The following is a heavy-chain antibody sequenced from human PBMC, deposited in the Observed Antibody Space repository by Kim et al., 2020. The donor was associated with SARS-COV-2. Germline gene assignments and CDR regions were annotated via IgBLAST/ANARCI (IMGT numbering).Heavy chain of an antibody. J-gene: IGHJ4*02. V-gene: IGHV3-21*01. CDR2: ISSSSSYI. Sequence: GGSLRLSCAASGFTFSSYSMNWVRQAPGKGLEWVSSISSSSSYIYYADSVKGRFTISRDNAKNSLYLQMNSLRAEDTAVYYCARVEDSSGWYGSFDHTDQTPRWGQGTLVTVSS. CDR1: GFTFSSYS. CDR3: ARVEDSSGWYGSFDHTDQTPR. D-gene: IGHD6-19*01.